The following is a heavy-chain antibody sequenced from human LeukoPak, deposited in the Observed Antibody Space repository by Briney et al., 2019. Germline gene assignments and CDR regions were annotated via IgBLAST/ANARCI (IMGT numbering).Heavy chain of an antibody. J-gene: IGHJ5*02. CDR1: GYSINSGYY. Sequence: PSETLSLTCTVSGYSINSGYYWGWIRQPPGKGLEWIGEINHSGSTNYNPSLKSRVTISVDTSKNQFSLKLSSVTAADTAVYYCARGKYSSGWYRLNWFDPWGQGTLVTVSS. CDR3: ARGKYSSGWYRLNWFDP. CDR2: INHSGST. V-gene: IGHV4-38-2*02. D-gene: IGHD6-19*01.